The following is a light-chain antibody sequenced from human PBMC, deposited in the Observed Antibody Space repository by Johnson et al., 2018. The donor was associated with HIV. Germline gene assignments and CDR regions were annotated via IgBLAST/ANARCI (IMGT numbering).Light chain of an antibody. CDR1: SSNIGNNF. Sequence: QSVLTQPPSVSAAPGQKVTISCYGSSSNIGNNFVSWFRQLPLRAPKVLIYDNNKRPSGIPDRFSGSKSGTSATLGIPGLPPGDEADYYCGIWDSSLRAGFFGTGTKVTVL. J-gene: IGLJ1*01. CDR2: DNN. V-gene: IGLV1-51*01. CDR3: GIWDSSLRAGF.